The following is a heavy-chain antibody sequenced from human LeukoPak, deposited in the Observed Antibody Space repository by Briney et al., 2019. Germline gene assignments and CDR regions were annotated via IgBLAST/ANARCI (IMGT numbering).Heavy chain of an antibody. D-gene: IGHD6-6*01. CDR3: ARVPHSTSSIDY. V-gene: IGHV4-34*01. CDR2: INHRGST. CDR1: GGSFTDYY. J-gene: IGHJ4*02. Sequence: PSETLSLTCAVYGGSFTDYYWSWIRQPPGKGLEWIGEINHRGSTNYNSSLKSRVTISVGRSKNQFSLKLSSVTAADTAVYFCARVPHSTSSIDYRGQGAPVTVSS.